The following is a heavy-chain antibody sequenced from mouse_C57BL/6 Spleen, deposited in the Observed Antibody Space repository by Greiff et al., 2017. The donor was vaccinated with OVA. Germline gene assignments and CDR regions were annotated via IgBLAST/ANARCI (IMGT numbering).Heavy chain of an antibody. Sequence: QVQLQQSGAELVRPGASVKLSCKASGYTFTDYYINWVQQRPGQGLEWIARIYPGSGNTYYNEKFKGKATLTAEKSSSTAYMQLSSLTSEDSAVYFCARDGSSYIDYWGQGTTLTVSS. J-gene: IGHJ2*01. D-gene: IGHD1-1*01. CDR2: IYPGSGNT. V-gene: IGHV1-76*01. CDR3: ARDGSSYIDY. CDR1: GYTFTDYY.